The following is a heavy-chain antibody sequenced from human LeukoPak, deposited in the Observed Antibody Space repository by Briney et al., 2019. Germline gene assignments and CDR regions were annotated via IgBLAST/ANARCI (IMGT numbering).Heavy chain of an antibody. CDR2: IYYSGST. D-gene: IGHD1-26*01. CDR1: GGSNSSYY. J-gene: IGHJ4*02. Sequence: SETLSLTCTVSGGSNSSYYWSWIRQPPGKGLEWIGYIYYSGSTNYNPSLKSRVTISVDTSKNQFSLKLSSVTAADTAVYYCAVSGGSYNLVWGQGTLVTVSS. V-gene: IGHV4-59*01. CDR3: AVSGGSYNLV.